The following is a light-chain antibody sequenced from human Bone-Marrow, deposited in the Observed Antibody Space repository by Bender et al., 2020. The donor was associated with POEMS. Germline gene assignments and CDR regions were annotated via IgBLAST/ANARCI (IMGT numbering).Light chain of an antibody. CDR2: DVS. Sequence: QSALTQPASVSGSLGQSITISCTGTSSDVGGYNFVSWYQQYPGKAPKLIIYDVSNRPSGVSNRFSGSKSGNTASLTISGLQAEDEAHYFCSSYSSSTTLVVFGTGTEVTVL. CDR3: SSYSSSTTLVV. V-gene: IGLV2-14*03. J-gene: IGLJ1*01. CDR1: SSDVGGYNF.